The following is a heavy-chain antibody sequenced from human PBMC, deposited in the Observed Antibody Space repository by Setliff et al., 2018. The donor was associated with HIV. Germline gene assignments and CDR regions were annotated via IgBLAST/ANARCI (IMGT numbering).Heavy chain of an antibody. CDR3: ARTPERSYGSGSITNRFDY. D-gene: IGHD3-10*01. V-gene: IGHV1-3*01. CDR1: GYTFTNYA. CDR2: INACNGNT. Sequence: WASVKVSCKASGYTFTNYAMHWVRQAPGQRLEWMGWINACNGNTDYAQKLQGRVTLTTDKSTSTAYMELRSLTSDDTAVYYCARTPERSYGSGSITNRFDYWGQGTLVTVSS. J-gene: IGHJ4*02.